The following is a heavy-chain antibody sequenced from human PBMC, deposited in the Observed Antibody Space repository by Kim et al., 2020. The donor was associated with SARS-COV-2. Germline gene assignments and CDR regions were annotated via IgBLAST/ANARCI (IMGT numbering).Heavy chain of an antibody. V-gene: IGHV5-51*01. D-gene: IGHD4-17*01. CDR3: ARQGLRTYYFDY. J-gene: IGHJ4*02. Sequence: RYSPSCQGQLTISADKSISTAYLQWSSLEATDTAMYYCARQGLRTYYFDYWGQGTLVTVSS.